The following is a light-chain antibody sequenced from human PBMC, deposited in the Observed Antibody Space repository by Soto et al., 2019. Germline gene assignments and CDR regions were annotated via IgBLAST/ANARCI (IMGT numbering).Light chain of an antibody. V-gene: IGLV2-8*01. CDR3: TSYAGSNNFVV. CDR2: EVT. Sequence: QSALTQPPSTSGSPGQSVAISCTGTSGDVGAYNYVSWYQQHPGKAPKLIIYEVTKRPSGVPGRFSGSKSGNTASLTVSGLQPNDEGDYYCTSYAGSNNFVVFGGGTQLTVL. CDR1: SGDVGAYNY. J-gene: IGLJ2*01.